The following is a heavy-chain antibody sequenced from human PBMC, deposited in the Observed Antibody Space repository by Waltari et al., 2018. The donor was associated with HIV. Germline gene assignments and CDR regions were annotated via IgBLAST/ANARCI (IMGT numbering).Heavy chain of an antibody. Sequence: QVQLVQSGAEVKKPGASVKVSCKASGYTFTSYDINWVRQATGQGLEWMGWMNPNSGNTGYAQKFQGRVTMTRNTSISTAYMELSSLRSEDTAVYYCARGGDFWSGRGQRGFDYWGQGTLVTVSS. CDR3: ARGGDFWSGRGQRGFDY. D-gene: IGHD3-3*01. CDR2: MNPNSGNT. V-gene: IGHV1-8*01. J-gene: IGHJ4*02. CDR1: GYTFTSYD.